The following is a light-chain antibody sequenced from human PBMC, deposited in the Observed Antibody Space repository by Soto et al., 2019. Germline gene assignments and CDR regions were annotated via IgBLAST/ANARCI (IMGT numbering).Light chain of an antibody. Sequence: ELTQPPSVSVAPGQTATISFGGDDVGGKSVQWYQQKPGQAPVLVLYDARDRPSGIPERFSGSNSGNTATLTISWVEAGDEADFYCQVWDTTTDQYIFGSGTKVTVL. J-gene: IGLJ1*01. CDR1: DVGGKS. CDR3: QVWDTTTDQYI. CDR2: DAR. V-gene: IGLV3-21*02.